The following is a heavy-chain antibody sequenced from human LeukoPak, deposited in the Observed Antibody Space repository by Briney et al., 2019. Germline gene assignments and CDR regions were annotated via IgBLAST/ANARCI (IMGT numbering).Heavy chain of an antibody. Sequence: GGSLRLSCAASGFTFSSYGTHWVRQAPGKGLEWVAVISYDGSNKYYADSVKGRFTISRDNSKNTLYLQMNSLRAEDTAVYYCAKVAYCSGGSCYSFHYYYGMDVWGQGTTVTVSS. CDR1: GFTFSSYG. V-gene: IGHV3-30*18. J-gene: IGHJ6*02. CDR3: AKVAYCSGGSCYSFHYYYGMDV. D-gene: IGHD2-15*01. CDR2: ISYDGSNK.